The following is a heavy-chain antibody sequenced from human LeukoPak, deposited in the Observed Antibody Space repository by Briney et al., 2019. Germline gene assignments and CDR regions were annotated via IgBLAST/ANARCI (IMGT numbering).Heavy chain of an antibody. V-gene: IGHV4-39*01. J-gene: IGHJ4*02. CDR2: IYYSGST. CDR1: GGSISSSSYY. Sequence: KPSGTLSLTCTVSGGSISSSSYYWGWIRQPPGKGLEWIGSIYYSGSTYYSPSLKSRVTISVDTSKNQFSLKLSSVTAADTAVYYCARQVPAANFDYWGQGTLVTVSS. CDR3: ARQVPAANFDY. D-gene: IGHD2-2*01.